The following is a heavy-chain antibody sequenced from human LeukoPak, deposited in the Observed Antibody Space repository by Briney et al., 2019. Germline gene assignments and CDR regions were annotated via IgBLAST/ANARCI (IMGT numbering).Heavy chain of an antibody. V-gene: IGHV3-23*01. CDR1: GFTFTTYA. CDR3: AKDPDGY. D-gene: IGHD1-14*01. CDR2: ITGSGGST. Sequence: GSLRLSCGASGFTFTTYAMTWVRQAPGKGLEWVSSITGSGGSTYYGDSVKGRFTISRDNSKNTLYLQMNSLRAEDTAVYYCAKDPDGYWGQGTLVTVSS. J-gene: IGHJ4*02.